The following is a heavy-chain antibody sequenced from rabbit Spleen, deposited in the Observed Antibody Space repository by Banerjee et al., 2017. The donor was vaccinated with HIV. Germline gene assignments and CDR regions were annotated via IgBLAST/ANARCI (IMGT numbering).Heavy chain of an antibody. CDR2: INAVTGKA. D-gene: IGHD4-1*01. CDR3: ARAIVPCLGLTRLDL. J-gene: IGHJ3*01. V-gene: IGHV1S45*01. CDR1: GFLFSNQYV. Sequence: QEQLVASGGGLDQPEGSMTLTCKASGFLFSNQYVMCWVRQAPGKGLEWIACINAVTGKAVYASWAKGRFTFSKTSSTTVTLQMTSLTAADTATYFCARAIVPCLGLTRLDLWGQGTLVTVS.